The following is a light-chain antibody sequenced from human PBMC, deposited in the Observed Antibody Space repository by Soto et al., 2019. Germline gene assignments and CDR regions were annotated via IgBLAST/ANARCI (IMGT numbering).Light chain of an antibody. CDR3: QQYGRGPQYT. J-gene: IGKJ2*01. Sequence: EIVLTQSPGTLSLSPGERATLSCRASQSVSTTYIAWYQQRPGQAPRLLIYGASNRATGIPDRFSGSGSGTDFTLTISRLEPEDFGVYYCQQYGRGPQYTFGQGTKLDIK. V-gene: IGKV3-20*01. CDR1: QSVSTTY. CDR2: GAS.